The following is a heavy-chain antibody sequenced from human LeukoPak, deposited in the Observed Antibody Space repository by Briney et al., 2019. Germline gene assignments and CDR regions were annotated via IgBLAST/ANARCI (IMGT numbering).Heavy chain of an antibody. V-gene: IGHV3-23*01. CDR3: AKDGRGYSYGTFDY. CDR2: ISGSGSST. J-gene: IGHJ4*02. D-gene: IGHD5-18*01. CDR1: GFTFSSYA. Sequence: GGSLRLSCAASGFTFSSYAMSWVRQAPGKGLEWVSAISGSGSSTYYADSVKGRFTISRDNSKNTLYLQMNSLEAEDTAVYYCAKDGRGYSYGTFDYWGQGTLVTVSS.